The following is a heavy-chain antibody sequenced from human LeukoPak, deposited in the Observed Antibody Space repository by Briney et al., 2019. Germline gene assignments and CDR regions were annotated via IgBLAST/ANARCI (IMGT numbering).Heavy chain of an antibody. CDR1: GGSISSSSYY. Sequence: SETLSLTCTVSGGSISSSSYYWGWIRQPPGKGLEWIGYVYYSGSTNYNPSLKSRVTISLDTSKNQFSLKLTSVTAADTALYYCARGNELYSSGTYDYWGQGTLVTVSS. V-gene: IGHV4-61*05. CDR3: ARGNELYSSGTYDY. CDR2: VYYSGST. D-gene: IGHD6-19*01. J-gene: IGHJ4*02.